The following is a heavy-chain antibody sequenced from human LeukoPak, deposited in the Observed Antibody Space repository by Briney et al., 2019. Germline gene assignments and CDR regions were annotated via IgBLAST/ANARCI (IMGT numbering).Heavy chain of an antibody. CDR2: ISAYNGNT. CDR1: GYTFTSYG. D-gene: IGHD3-3*01. J-gene: IGHJ6*03. CDR3: ARGRRPAIFGVVIPSYYYYYMDV. V-gene: IGHV1-18*01. Sequence: ASVKVSCKASGYTFTSYGISWVRQAPGQGLEWMGWISAYNGNTNYAQKLQGRVTMTTDTSTSTAYMELRSLRSDDTAVYYCARGRRPAIFGVVIPSYYYYYMDVWGKGTTVTVSS.